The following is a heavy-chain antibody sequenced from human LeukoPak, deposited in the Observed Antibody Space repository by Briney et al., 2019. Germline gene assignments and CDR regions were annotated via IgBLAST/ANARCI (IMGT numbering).Heavy chain of an antibody. CDR2: IIPILGIA. CDR3: ARDLEDYDFWSGYYTGDY. J-gene: IGHJ4*02. Sequence: SVKVSCKASGGTFSSYTISWVRQAPGQGLEWMGRIIPILGIANYAQKFQGRVTITADKSTSTAYMELSSLRSEDTAVYYCARDLEDYDFWSGYYTGDYWGQGTLVTVSS. V-gene: IGHV1-69*04. D-gene: IGHD3-3*01. CDR1: GGTFSSYT.